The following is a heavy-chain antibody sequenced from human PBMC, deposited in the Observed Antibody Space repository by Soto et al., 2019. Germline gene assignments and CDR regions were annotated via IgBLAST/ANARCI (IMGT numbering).Heavy chain of an antibody. Sequence: GASVKVSCKASGGTFSSYAISWVRQAPGQGLEWMGGIIPIFGTANYAQKFQGRVTITADESTSTAYMELSSLRSEDTAVYYCARGGDYDILTGYYRPRDYYYGMDVWGQGTTVTVSS. CDR3: ARGGDYDILTGYYRPRDYYYGMDV. V-gene: IGHV1-69*13. CDR2: IIPIFGTA. J-gene: IGHJ6*02. CDR1: GGTFSSYA. D-gene: IGHD3-9*01.